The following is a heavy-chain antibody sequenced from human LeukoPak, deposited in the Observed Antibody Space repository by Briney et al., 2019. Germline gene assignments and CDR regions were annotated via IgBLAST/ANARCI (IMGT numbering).Heavy chain of an antibody. Sequence: ASVKVSCKASGYTFTSYGISWVRQAPGQGLEWMGWISAYNGNTNYAQKLQGRVTMTTDTSTSTAYMEPRSLRSDDTAVYYCAREYYYDSSGTFTYFDYWGQGTLVTVSS. CDR1: GYTFTSYG. CDR3: AREYYYDSSGTFTYFDY. CDR2: ISAYNGNT. D-gene: IGHD3-22*01. V-gene: IGHV1-18*01. J-gene: IGHJ4*02.